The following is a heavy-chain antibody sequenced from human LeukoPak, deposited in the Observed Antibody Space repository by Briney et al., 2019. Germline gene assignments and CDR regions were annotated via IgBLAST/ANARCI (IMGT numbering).Heavy chain of an antibody. D-gene: IGHD3-10*01. CDR1: GFTFSSYA. CDR3: AKDNRYYGSNY. J-gene: IGHJ4*02. Sequence: GGSLRLSCAASGFTFSSYAMSWVRQAPGKGLEWVSAISGSGGSTYYADSVKGRFTISRENSKNTLYLQMNSLRAEDTAVYYCAKDNRYYGSNYWGQGTLVTVSS. V-gene: IGHV3-23*01. CDR2: ISGSGGST.